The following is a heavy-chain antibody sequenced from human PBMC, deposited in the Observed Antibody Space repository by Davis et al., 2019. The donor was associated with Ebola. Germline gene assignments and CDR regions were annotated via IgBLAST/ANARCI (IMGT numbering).Heavy chain of an antibody. Sequence: PGGSLRFSCAASGFTVSSNYMSWVRQAPGKGLEWVSVIYSGGSTYYADSVKGRFTISRHNSKNTLYLQMNSLRAEDTAVYYCAANHYYDSSGYYAINYWGQGTLVTVSS. CDR1: GFTVSSNY. J-gene: IGHJ4*02. V-gene: IGHV3-53*04. D-gene: IGHD3-22*01. CDR2: IYSGGST. CDR3: AANHYYDSSGYYAINY.